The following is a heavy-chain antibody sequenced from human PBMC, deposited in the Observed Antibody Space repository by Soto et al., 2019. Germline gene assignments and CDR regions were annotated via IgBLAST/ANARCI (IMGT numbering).Heavy chain of an antibody. J-gene: IGHJ5*01. V-gene: IGHV4-34*02. Sequence: QVQVQQWGAGLLKPSETLSLICAVYGESLSGYFWSWIRQSPGKGPEWIGEVNHGGRTNYNPSLDSRGTISVDTSKKQFVLQMTSVTAADTAVYYCARGREQWLKSGPFDFWGQGSLVAVSS. CDR3: ARGREQWLKSGPFDF. CDR2: VNHGGRT. D-gene: IGHD6-19*01. CDR1: GESLSGYF.